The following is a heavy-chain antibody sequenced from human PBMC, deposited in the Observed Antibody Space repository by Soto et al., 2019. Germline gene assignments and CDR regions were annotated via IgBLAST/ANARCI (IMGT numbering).Heavy chain of an antibody. Sequence: SETLSLTCAVYGGSFSGYYWRWIRQPPGKGLEWIGEINHSGSTNYNPSLKSRVTISVDTSKNQFSLKLSSVTAADTAVYYCARGADYGSGSYYPDPWGQGTLVTVSS. CDR1: GGSFSGYY. CDR2: INHSGST. D-gene: IGHD3-10*01. CDR3: ARGADYGSGSYYPDP. J-gene: IGHJ5*02. V-gene: IGHV4-34*01.